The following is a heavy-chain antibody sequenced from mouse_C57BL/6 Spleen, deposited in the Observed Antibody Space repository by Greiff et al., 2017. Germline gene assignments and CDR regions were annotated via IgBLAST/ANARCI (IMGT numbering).Heavy chain of an antibody. CDR3: ARSGYYGSSYVGAMDY. Sequence: QVQLQQPGAELVKPGASVKISCKASGYAFSSSWMNWVKQRPGKGLEWIGRIYPGDGDTNYNGKFKGKATLTADKSSSTAYMQLSSLTSEDSAVYFCARSGYYGSSYVGAMDYWGQGTSVTVSS. J-gene: IGHJ4*01. CDR2: IYPGDGDT. V-gene: IGHV1-82*01. CDR1: GYAFSSSW. D-gene: IGHD1-1*01.